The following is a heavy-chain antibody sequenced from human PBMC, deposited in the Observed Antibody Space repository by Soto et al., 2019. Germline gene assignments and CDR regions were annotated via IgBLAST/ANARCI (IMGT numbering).Heavy chain of an antibody. D-gene: IGHD3-9*01. CDR2: ISSSGSTI. CDR1: GFTFSSYE. CDR3: ARDERKTYYDILTGYPSRYYYYGMDV. V-gene: IGHV3-48*03. J-gene: IGHJ6*02. Sequence: QPGGSLRLSCAASGFTFSSYEMNWVRQAPGKGLEWVSYISSSGSTIYYADSVKGRFTISRDNAKNSLYLQMNSLRAEDTAVYYCARDERKTYYDILTGYPSRYYYYGMDVWGQGTTVTVSS.